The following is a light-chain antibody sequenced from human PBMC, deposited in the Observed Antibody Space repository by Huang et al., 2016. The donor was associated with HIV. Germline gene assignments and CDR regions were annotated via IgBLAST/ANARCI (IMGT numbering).Light chain of an antibody. CDR1: QSVSSN. J-gene: IGKJ2*03. Sequence: EIVMTQSPATLSVSTGEGATLSFRASQSVSSNLAWYQQKPGQAPRLLIYGASSRATGSPARFSGSGAGAEFTLAISSLQSEDVGLYYCQQYDNWPPSFGQGTKLEIK. CDR3: QQYDNWPPS. CDR2: GAS. V-gene: IGKV3-15*01.